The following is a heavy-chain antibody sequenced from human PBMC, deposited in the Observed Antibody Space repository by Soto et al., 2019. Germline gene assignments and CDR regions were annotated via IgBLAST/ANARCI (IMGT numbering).Heavy chain of an antibody. D-gene: IGHD6-19*01. CDR2: ISGSGGST. J-gene: IGHJ4*02. V-gene: IGHV3-23*01. CDR3: AKGDSSGWYQGFDY. CDR1: GFNFSSYA. Sequence: PGGSLRLSCAASGFNFSSYAMSWVRQAPGKGLEWVSAISGSGGSTYYADSVKGRFTISRDNSKNTLYLQMNSLRAEDTAVYYCAKGDSSGWYQGFDYWGQGTLVTVSS.